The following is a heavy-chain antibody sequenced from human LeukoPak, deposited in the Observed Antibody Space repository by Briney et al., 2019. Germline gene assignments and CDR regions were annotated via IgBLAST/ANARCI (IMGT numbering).Heavy chain of an antibody. Sequence: GGSLRLSCAASGFTFRSYSMNWVRQAPGKGLEWVAVISYDGSNKYYADSVKGRFTISRDNSKNTLYLQMNSLRAEDTAVYYCAKGDSSVGAFDYWGQGTLVTVSS. J-gene: IGHJ4*02. CDR2: ISYDGSNK. V-gene: IGHV3-30*18. D-gene: IGHD2-21*02. CDR3: AKGDSSVGAFDY. CDR1: GFTFRSYS.